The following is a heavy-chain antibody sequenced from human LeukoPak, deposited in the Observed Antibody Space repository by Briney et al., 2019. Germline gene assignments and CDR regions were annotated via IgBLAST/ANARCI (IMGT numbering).Heavy chain of an antibody. CDR1: GFTFSSYA. V-gene: IGHV3-23*01. Sequence: GGSLRLSCAASGFTFSSYAMSWVRQAPGKGLEGVSAISGSGGSTYYADSVKGRFTLSRDNSKNTLYLQMNSLRAEDTAVYYCAKRGVSAEDYWGQGTLVTVSS. CDR3: AKRGVSAEDY. CDR2: ISGSGGST. D-gene: IGHD2-8*01. J-gene: IGHJ4*02.